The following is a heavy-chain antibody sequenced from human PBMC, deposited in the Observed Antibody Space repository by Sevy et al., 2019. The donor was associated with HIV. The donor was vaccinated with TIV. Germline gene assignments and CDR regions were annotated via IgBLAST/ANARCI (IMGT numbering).Heavy chain of an antibody. CDR2: IYHTGKT. Sequence: SETLSLTCTVSGGSIASSTYYWAWIRQPPGKGLEWIGSIYHTGKTYYSPSLESRLTISAGTSKDQFSLRLTSVAAADTAVYYCARQSQRGKVAVPAQAHFFDYWGQGTLVTVSS. J-gene: IGHJ4*02. V-gene: IGHV4-39*01. D-gene: IGHD2-21*02. CDR1: GGSIASSTYY. CDR3: ARQSQRGKVAVPAQAHFFDY.